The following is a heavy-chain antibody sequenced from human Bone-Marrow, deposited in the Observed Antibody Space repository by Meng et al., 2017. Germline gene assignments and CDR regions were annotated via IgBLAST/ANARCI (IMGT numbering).Heavy chain of an antibody. CDR1: GCTFTGYY. Sequence: QVRVGQLGEEVKKPGAYWKVSGKASGCTFTGYYMHWVRQAPGQGLEWMGRINPNSGGTNYAQKFQGRVTMTRDTSISTAYMELSRLRSDDTAVYYCARVSVRGVIRWFDPWGQGTLVTVSS. V-gene: IGHV1-2*06. CDR2: INPNSGGT. J-gene: IGHJ5*02. CDR3: ARVSVRGVIRWFDP. D-gene: IGHD3-10*01.